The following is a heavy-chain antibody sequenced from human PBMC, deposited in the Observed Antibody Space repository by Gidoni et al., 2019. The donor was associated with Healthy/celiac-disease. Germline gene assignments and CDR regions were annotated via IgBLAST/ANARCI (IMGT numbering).Heavy chain of an antibody. J-gene: IGHJ4*02. CDR3: AGFALAAAGKEFDY. Sequence: QVQLQESGPGLVKPSETLSLTCTVSGGSISSYYWSWIRQPPGKGLEWIGYIYYSGSTNYNPSLKSRVTISVDTSKNQFSLKLSSVTAADTAVYYCAGFALAAAGKEFDYWGQGTLVTVSS. CDR2: IYYSGST. CDR1: GGSISSYY. V-gene: IGHV4-59*01. D-gene: IGHD6-13*01.